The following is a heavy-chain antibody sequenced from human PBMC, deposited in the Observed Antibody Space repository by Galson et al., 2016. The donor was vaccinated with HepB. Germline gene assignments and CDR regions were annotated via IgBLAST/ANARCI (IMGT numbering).Heavy chain of an antibody. V-gene: IGHV1-18*01. D-gene: IGHD2-15*01. J-gene: IGHJ5*02. CDR3: ARDVGYCSGGSCYYWFDP. CDR2: ISAYNGNT. CDR1: NYTFTSYG. Sequence: SVKVSCKASNYTFTSYGFSWVRQAPGQGLEWMGWISAYNGNTNYAQKFQGRVTMTTDTSTSTAYMELRSLRFDDTAVYYCARDVGYCSGGSCYYWFDPWGQGTLVTASS.